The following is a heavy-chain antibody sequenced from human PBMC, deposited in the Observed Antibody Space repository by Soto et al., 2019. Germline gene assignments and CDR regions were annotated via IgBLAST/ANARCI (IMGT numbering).Heavy chain of an antibody. D-gene: IGHD3-3*01. CDR3: ASDPYDFWSVGIADYFDY. CDR2: ISSSSSTI. Sequence: PGGSLRLSCAASGFTFSSYSMNWVRQAPGKGLEWVSYISSSSSTIYYADSVKGRFTISRDNAKNSLYLQMNSLRDEDTAVYYCASDPYDFWSVGIADYFDYWGQGTLVTVSS. CDR1: GFTFSSYS. V-gene: IGHV3-48*02. J-gene: IGHJ4*02.